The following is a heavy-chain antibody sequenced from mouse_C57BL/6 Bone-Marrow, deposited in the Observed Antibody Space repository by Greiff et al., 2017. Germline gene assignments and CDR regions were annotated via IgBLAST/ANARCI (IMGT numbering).Heavy chain of an antibody. J-gene: IGHJ4*01. D-gene: IGHD2-5*01. CDR1: GYTFTEYT. Sequence: QVQLKESGAELVKPGASVKLSCKASGYTFTEYTIHWVKQRSGQGLEWLGWFYPGSGSIKYNEKFKDKATLTADKSSSTVYMELSRLTSEDSAVYFCARHEVYYSNYERIYYYAMDYWGQGTSVTVSS. CDR3: ARHEVYYSNYERIYYYAMDY. V-gene: IGHV1-62-2*01. CDR2: FYPGSGSI.